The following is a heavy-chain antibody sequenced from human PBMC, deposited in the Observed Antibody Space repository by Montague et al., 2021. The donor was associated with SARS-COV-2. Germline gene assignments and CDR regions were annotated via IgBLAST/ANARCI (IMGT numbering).Heavy chain of an antibody. J-gene: IGHJ3*02. CDR3: ASSRWGITMIVVETGDSFDI. CDR1: GGTFSSYA. V-gene: IGHV1-69*04. D-gene: IGHD3-22*01. Sequence: SGKVSCKASGGTFSSYAISWVRQAPGQGLEWMGRIIPILGIANYAQKFQGRVTITADKSTSTAYMELSSLRSEDTAVYYCASSRWGITMIVVETGDSFDIWGQGTMVTVSS. CDR2: IIPILGIA.